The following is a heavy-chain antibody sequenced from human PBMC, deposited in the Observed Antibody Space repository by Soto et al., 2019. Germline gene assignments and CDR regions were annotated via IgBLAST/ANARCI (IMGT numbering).Heavy chain of an antibody. V-gene: IGHV1-18*01. CDR2: ISAYNANR. CDR3: ARDPGRYSYGTYYYYGMDV. CDR1: GYNFNNYA. Sequence: GASVKVSCKASGYNFNNYAISWVRQAPGQGLEWMGWISAYNANRHYAQKLQGRITMTTDTPTRTVYMELRSLRSDDTAVYYCARDPGRYSYGTYYYYGMDVWGQGTTVTVSS. D-gene: IGHD5-18*01. J-gene: IGHJ6*02.